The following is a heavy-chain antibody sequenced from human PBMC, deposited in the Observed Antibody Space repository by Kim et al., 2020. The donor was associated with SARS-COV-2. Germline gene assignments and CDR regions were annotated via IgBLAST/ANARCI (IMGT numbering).Heavy chain of an antibody. CDR3: ARDLIQWFGELLSSYGMDV. V-gene: IGHV1-2*02. D-gene: IGHD3-10*01. J-gene: IGHJ6*02. Sequence: ASVKVSCKASGYTFTGYYMHWVRQAPGQGLEWMGWINPTSGGTNYAQKFQGKVTMTRDTYISTAYMGLSRLRSDETAVYYCARDLIQWFGELLSSYGMDVWGQGTTVTVSS. CDR1: GYTFTGYY. CDR2: INPTSGGT.